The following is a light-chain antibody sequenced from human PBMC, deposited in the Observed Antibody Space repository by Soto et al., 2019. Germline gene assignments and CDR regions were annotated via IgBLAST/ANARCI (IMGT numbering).Light chain of an antibody. V-gene: IGKV2-28*01. CDR1: HSLLHSNGYNY. J-gene: IGKJ4*01. CDR2: WGS. CDR3: LQSLQSPLT. Sequence: DIVMTQSPLSLPVTPGEPASLSCRSSHSLLHSNGYNYLDWYLKKPGQSPQLLIFWGSNRASGVPDRISGSGSGTDFTLKISRVEAEDVGVYFCLQSLQSPLTFGGGTKVEIK.